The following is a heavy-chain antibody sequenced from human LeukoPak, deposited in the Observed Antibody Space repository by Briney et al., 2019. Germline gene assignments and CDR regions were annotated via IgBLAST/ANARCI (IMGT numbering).Heavy chain of an antibody. CDR1: GGSISSSNL. V-gene: IGHV4-4*02. Sequence: SETLSLTCAVSGGSISSSNLWSRVRPPSGEGPELIGVIYHSGCTNYNPSLKSRVTISVDKSKNQFSLKLSSVTAADKAVYYCARQSSGWSAFDCWGQGTLVTASS. D-gene: IGHD6-19*01. CDR3: ARQSSGWSAFDC. J-gene: IGHJ4*02. CDR2: IYHSGCT.